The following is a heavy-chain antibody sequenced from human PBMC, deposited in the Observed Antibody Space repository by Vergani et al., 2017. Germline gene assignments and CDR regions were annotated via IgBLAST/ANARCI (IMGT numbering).Heavy chain of an antibody. CDR3: CLWGSYRHTNFDY. D-gene: IGHD3-16*02. Sequence: QVQLVQSGAEVKKPGSSVKVSCKASGGTFSSYAISWVRQAPGQGLEWMGGIIPIFGTANYAQKFQGRVTITADKSTSTSYMELSSLRSEDTAVYYCCLWGSYRHTNFDYWGQGTLVTVSS. CDR1: GGTFSSYA. CDR2: IIPIFGTA. V-gene: IGHV1-69*06. J-gene: IGHJ4*02.